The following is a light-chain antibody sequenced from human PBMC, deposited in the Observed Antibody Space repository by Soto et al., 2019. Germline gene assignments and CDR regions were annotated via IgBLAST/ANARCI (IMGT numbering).Light chain of an antibody. Sequence: QSVLTQPASVSGPPGQSITISCTGTGGDIGDYNYVSWYQQHPGKAPKLMIYEVTKRPSGVPDRFSGSKSGNTASLTVSGLQADDEADYYCSSYAGNNNYVFGTGTKVTVL. CDR2: EVT. CDR3: SSYAGNNNYV. CDR1: GGDIGDYNY. J-gene: IGLJ1*01. V-gene: IGLV2-8*01.